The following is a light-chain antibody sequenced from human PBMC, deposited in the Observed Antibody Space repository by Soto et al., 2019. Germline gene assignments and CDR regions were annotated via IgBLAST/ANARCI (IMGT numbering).Light chain of an antibody. Sequence: ETELTQSPGTLSLSPGERATLSCRASQSITSSRLAWYQQKPGQGPRLLIYGATSRATGVPDRFSGSGSGTDFTLTISRLEPEDFAVYYCQQFGSASWTFGQGTKVEI. CDR2: GAT. CDR1: QSITSSR. J-gene: IGKJ1*01. CDR3: QQFGSASWT. V-gene: IGKV3-20*01.